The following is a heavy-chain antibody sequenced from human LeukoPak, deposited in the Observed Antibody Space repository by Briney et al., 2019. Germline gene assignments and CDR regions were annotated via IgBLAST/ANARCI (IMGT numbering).Heavy chain of an antibody. CDR3: ASAYTYYDIFAYY. CDR1: GLTFSSYE. D-gene: IGHD3-9*01. Sequence: GGSLRLSCAASGLTFSSYEMNWVRQAPGKGLEWVSYISSSGSTIYYADSVKGRFTISRDNAKNSLYLQMNSLRAEDTAVYYCASAYTYYDIFAYYWGQGTLVTVSS. J-gene: IGHJ4*02. CDR2: ISSSGSTI. V-gene: IGHV3-48*03.